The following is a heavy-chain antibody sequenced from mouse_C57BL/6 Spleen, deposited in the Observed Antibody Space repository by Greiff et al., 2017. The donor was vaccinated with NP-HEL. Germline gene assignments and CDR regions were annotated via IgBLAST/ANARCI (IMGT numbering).Heavy chain of an antibody. CDR1: GYTFTSYW. D-gene: IGHD2-1*01. Sequence: QVQLQQPGAELVMPGASVKLSCKASGYTFTSYWLHWVKQRPGQGLEWIGEIDPSDSYTNYNQKFKGKSTLTVDKSSSTAYMQLSSLTSEDSAVYYCATIYYGYFDVWGTGTTVTVSS. V-gene: IGHV1-69*01. CDR2: IDPSDSYT. CDR3: ATIYYGYFDV. J-gene: IGHJ1*03.